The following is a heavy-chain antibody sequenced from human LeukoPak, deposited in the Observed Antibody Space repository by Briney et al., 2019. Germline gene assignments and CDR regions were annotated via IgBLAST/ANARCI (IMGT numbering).Heavy chain of an antibody. D-gene: IGHD6-13*01. V-gene: IGHV3-48*01. CDR1: GFTFSSYS. J-gene: IGHJ6*03. CDR3: AKDAGGSSWVSFRVYYYYMDV. CDR2: ISSSSSTI. Sequence: PGGSLRLSCAASGFTFSSYSMNWVRQAPGKGLEWVSYISSSSSTIYYADSAKGRFTISRDNAKNSLYLQMNSLRAEDTAVYYCAKDAGGSSWVSFRVYYYYMDVWGKGTTVTVSS.